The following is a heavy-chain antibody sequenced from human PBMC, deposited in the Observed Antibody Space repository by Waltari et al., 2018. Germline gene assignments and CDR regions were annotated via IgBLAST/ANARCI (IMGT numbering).Heavy chain of an antibody. CDR3: ARPYASGWYINFDY. Sequence: EVQLVESGGGLVQPGGSLSLSCAPSGFTFGSFGMSWVRQAPGKGLEWVANIKQDGSENYYVDSVKGRFTFSRDNAKNSLYLQMNSLRAEDTAVYYCARPYASGWYINFDYWGQGTLVTVSS. CDR2: IKQDGSEN. J-gene: IGHJ4*02. V-gene: IGHV3-7*01. D-gene: IGHD6-19*01. CDR1: GFTFGSFG.